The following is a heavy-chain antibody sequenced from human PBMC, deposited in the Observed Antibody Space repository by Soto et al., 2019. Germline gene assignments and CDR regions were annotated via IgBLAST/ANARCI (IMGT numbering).Heavy chain of an antibody. Sequence: ASVNVSYKASGYTFTSYGISWVRQAPGQGLEWMGWISAYNGNTNYAQKLQGRVTMTTDTSTSTAYMELRSLRSDDTAVYYCAREGDAVATTHRDYWGQATLVTVSS. CDR2: ISAYNGNT. CDR3: AREGDAVATTHRDY. D-gene: IGHD5-12*01. CDR1: GYTFTSYG. V-gene: IGHV1-18*01. J-gene: IGHJ4*02.